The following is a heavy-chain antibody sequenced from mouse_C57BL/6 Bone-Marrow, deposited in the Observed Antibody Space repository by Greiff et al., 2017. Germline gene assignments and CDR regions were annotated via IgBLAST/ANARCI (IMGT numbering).Heavy chain of an antibody. CDR2: INPNNGGT. CDR1: GYTFTDYN. V-gene: IGHV1-18*01. D-gene: IGHD2-5*01. J-gene: IGHJ4*01. Sequence: EVQLQQSGPELVKPGASVKIPCKASGYTFTDYNMDWVKQSHGKSLEWIGDINPNNGGTIYNQKFKVKATLTVDKSSSTAYMELRSLTSEDTAVYYCARVDYSNPYYAMDYWGRGTSVTVSS. CDR3: ARVDYSNPYYAMDY.